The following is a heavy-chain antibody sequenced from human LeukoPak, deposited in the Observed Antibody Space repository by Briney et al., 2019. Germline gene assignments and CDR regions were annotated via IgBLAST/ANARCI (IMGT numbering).Heavy chain of an antibody. D-gene: IGHD2-15*01. CDR1: GGSFSGYY. CDR3: ARVVVVYYYYYGMDV. V-gene: IGHV4-34*01. J-gene: IGHJ6*02. CDR2: INHGGST. Sequence: PSETLSLTGAVYGGSFSGYYWSWIRQPPGKGLEWIGEINHGGSTNYNPSLKSRVTISVDTSKNQFSLKLSSVTAADTAVYYCARVVVVYYYYYGMDVWGQGTTVTVSS.